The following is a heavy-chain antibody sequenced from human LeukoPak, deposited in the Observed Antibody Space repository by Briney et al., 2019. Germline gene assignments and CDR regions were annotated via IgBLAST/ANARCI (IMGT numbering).Heavy chain of an antibody. CDR1: GDSVSSSSGA. CDR3: ASGYGWDV. J-gene: IGHJ6*04. V-gene: IGHV6-1*01. Sequence: SQTLSLTCAISGDSVSSSSGAWNWIRQSPSRGLEWLGRTYYRSKWYNDYAVSVRGRITINADTSKNQFSLQLNSVTPEDTAVYFCASGYGWDVWGKGTTVTVSS. CDR2: TYYRSKWYN.